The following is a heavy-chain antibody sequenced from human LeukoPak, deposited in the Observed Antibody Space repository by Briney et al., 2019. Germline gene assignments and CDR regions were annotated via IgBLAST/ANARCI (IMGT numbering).Heavy chain of an antibody. Sequence: SETLSLTCTVSGGSISSYYWSWIRQPPGKGLEWIGYIYYSGSTNYNPSLKSRVTISVDTSKNQFSLKLSSVTAADTAVYYCARVYGGNSYPFDIWGQGTMVTVSS. D-gene: IGHD4-23*01. J-gene: IGHJ3*02. V-gene: IGHV4-59*01. CDR3: ARVYGGNSYPFDI. CDR1: GGSISSYY. CDR2: IYYSGST.